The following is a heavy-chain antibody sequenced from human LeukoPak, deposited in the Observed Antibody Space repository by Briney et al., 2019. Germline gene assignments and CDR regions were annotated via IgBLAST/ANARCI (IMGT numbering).Heavy chain of an antibody. Sequence: PSETLSLTCTVPGGSISSYYWSWIRQPPGKGLEWIGYIYYSGSTNYNPSLKSRVTISVDTSKNQFSLKLSPVTAADTAVYYCARGKGGATSFGYWGQGTLVTVSS. CDR2: IYYSGST. D-gene: IGHD1-26*01. J-gene: IGHJ4*02. CDR3: ARGKGGATSFGY. CDR1: GGSISSYY. V-gene: IGHV4-59*01.